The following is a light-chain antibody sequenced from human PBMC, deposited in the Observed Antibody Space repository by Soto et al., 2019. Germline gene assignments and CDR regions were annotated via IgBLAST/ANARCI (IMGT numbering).Light chain of an antibody. CDR2: GAS. CDR1: QSVSSSY. V-gene: IGKV3-20*01. J-gene: IGKJ1*01. CDR3: QHYGRSPWT. Sequence: ILLTPSPFRLSLSPRKRCTLSCMASQSVSSSYLAWYQQKPGQAPRLLIYGASSRATGIPDRFSGSGSGTDFTLTISRLEPEDFAVYYCQHYGRSPWTFGQGAKVDI.